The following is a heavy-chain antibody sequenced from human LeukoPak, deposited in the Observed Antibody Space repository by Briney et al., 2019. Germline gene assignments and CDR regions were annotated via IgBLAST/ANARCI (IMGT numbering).Heavy chain of an antibody. D-gene: IGHD3-22*01. CDR3: ARDLYYYDSSGYYYPGGSDH. CDR1: GFTFSSYG. CDR2: ISGSGGST. V-gene: IGHV3-23*01. J-gene: IGHJ4*02. Sequence: GGSLRLSCAASGFTFSSYGMSWVRQAPGKGLEWVSAISGSGGSTYYADSVKGRFTISRDNSKNTLYLQMNSLRAEDTAVYYCARDLYYYDSSGYYYPGGSDHWGQGTLVTVSS.